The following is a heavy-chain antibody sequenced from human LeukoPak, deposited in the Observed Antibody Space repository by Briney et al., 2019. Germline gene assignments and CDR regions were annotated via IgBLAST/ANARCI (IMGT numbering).Heavy chain of an antibody. CDR2: ISSSGSYM. Sequence: PGDSLRLSCAASGFTFSAYSMNWVRQAPGRGLEWVSSISSSGSYMYYADSLRGRFTISRDNAKNSVYLQVNSLRAEDMAVYYCARGPLGEEEIEYWGQGTLIAVSS. J-gene: IGHJ4*02. D-gene: IGHD6-6*01. CDR1: GFTFSAYS. V-gene: IGHV3-21*01. CDR3: ARGPLGEEEIEY.